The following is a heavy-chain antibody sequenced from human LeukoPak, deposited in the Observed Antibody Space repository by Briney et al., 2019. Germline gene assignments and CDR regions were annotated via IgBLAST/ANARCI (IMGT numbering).Heavy chain of an antibody. CDR2: ISGSGGST. J-gene: IGHJ5*02. CDR3: AKDQAYDILTGYYNWFDP. CDR1: GFTFSSYA. D-gene: IGHD3-9*01. Sequence: GGSLRLSCAASGFTFSSYAMSWVRQAPGKGLEWVSAISGSGGSTYYADSVKGRFTISRDNSKTTLYLQMNSLRAEDTAVYYCAKDQAYDILTGYYNWFDPWGQGTLVTVSS. V-gene: IGHV3-23*01.